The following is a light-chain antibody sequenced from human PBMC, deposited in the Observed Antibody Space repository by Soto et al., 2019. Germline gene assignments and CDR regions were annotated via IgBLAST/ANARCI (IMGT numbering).Light chain of an antibody. CDR2: GAS. Sequence: EIVLTQSPGTLSLSPGERATLSCRASQSVSSSYLAWYQQKPGQAPRLLIYGASSRATGIPDRFSGSGSGTYFTLTISILEPEYFAVYYCHQYGSSPTFGQGTKVEIK. J-gene: IGKJ1*01. CDR1: QSVSSSY. CDR3: HQYGSSPT. V-gene: IGKV3-20*01.